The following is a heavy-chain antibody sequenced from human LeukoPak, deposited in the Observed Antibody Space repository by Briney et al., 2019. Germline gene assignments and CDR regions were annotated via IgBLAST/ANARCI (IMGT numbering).Heavy chain of an antibody. J-gene: IGHJ5*02. V-gene: IGHV3-7*01. CDR1: GFYFSAYL. CDR3: ARDLKGFNL. Sequence: GGSLRLSCVASGFYFSAYLMSWVRQAPGGGLEWVANIKQDGRQEFYLDSVKGRFTISRDNGNNSLYLHMSRLRGEDTAVYYCARDLKGFNLWGQGALVTVSS. CDR2: IKQDGRQE.